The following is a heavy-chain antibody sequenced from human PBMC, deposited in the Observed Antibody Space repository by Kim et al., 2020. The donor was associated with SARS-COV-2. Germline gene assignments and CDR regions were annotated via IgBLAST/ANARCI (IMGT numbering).Heavy chain of an antibody. J-gene: IGHJ4*02. D-gene: IGHD1-26*01. CDR2: T. Sequence: TNYHPSRKSRVSISVDTSNYQFSLKLSSVTAADTAVYYCERRLLVGATSLWGQGTLVTVSS. CDR3: ERRLLVGATSL. V-gene: IGHV4-59*01.